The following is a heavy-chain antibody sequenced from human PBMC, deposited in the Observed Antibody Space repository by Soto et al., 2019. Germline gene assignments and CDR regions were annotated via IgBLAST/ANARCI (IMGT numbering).Heavy chain of an antibody. CDR3: ARSGGNYGDGHYYFDY. V-gene: IGHV4-61*01. J-gene: IGHJ4*02. CDR2: MFDSGST. CDR1: GGSVSTGSDY. D-gene: IGHD4-17*01. Sequence: QVQLQESGPGLVKPSETLSLTCTVSGGSVSTGSDYWSWIRLPPGKGLEWVGCMFDSGSTDYNPSLKSRVTISADTSKNQFSLKLTSVTAADTAVYYCARSGGNYGDGHYYFDYWGQGILVTVSS.